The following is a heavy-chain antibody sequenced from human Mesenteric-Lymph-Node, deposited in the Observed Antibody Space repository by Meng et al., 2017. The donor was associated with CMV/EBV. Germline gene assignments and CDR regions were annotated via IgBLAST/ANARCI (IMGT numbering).Heavy chain of an antibody. J-gene: IGHJ4*02. Sequence: GESLKISCAASGFTFSSYAMSWVRQAPGKGLEWVSAISGGGGSTYYADSVKGRFTISRANSKNTLFLQMNSLRAEDTAVYYCAKDYYDSGGYYDFWGQGTLVTVSS. CDR2: ISGGGGST. V-gene: IGHV3-23*01. CDR3: AKDYYDSGGYYDF. CDR1: GFTFSSYA. D-gene: IGHD3-22*01.